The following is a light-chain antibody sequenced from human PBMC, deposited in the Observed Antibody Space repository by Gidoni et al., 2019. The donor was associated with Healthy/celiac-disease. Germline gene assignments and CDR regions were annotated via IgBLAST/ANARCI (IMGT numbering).Light chain of an antibody. CDR3: MQALQTPWT. Sequence: DIVMTHSPLSLPVTPGEPASISCRSSLSLLHSNGYNYLDWYLQKPGQSPQLLIYLGSNRASGVPDRFSGSGSGTDFTLKISRVEAEDVGVYYCMQALQTPWTFGRGTKVEIK. V-gene: IGKV2-28*01. J-gene: IGKJ1*01. CDR2: LGS. CDR1: LSLLHSNGYNY.